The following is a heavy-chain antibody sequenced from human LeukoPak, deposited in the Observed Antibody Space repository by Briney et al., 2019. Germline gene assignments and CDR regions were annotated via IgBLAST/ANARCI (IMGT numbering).Heavy chain of an antibody. CDR2: LSGNGAKT. CDR3: AKGTKPVMTIPDY. CDR1: GFAFSTYA. J-gene: IGHJ4*02. D-gene: IGHD1/OR15-1a*01. Sequence: GGSLRLSCAASGFAFSTYAMSWVRQAPGKGLEWVSALSGNGAKTYYIDSVKGRFTISRDNSKNTLYLQMNSLRAEDTATYYCAKGTKPVMTIPDYWGQGILVTVSS. V-gene: IGHV3-23*01.